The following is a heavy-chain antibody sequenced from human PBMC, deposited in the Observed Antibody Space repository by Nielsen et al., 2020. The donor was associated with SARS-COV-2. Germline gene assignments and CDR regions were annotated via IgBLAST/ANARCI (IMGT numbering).Heavy chain of an antibody. D-gene: IGHD3-10*01. Sequence: WIRQPPGKGLEWIADIYYSGSTNYNPSLKSRVTISVDTSKNQFSLKLSSVTAADTAVYYCARMATVETYYHGSGSYLPRPRDAFDIWGQGTMVTVSS. V-gene: IGHV4-59*01. CDR3: ARMATVETYYHGSGSYLPRPRDAFDI. J-gene: IGHJ3*02. CDR2: IYYSGST.